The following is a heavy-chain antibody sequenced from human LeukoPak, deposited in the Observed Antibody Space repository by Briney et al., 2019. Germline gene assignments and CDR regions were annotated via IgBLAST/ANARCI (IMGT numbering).Heavy chain of an antibody. Sequence: GGSLRLSCAASGFTFSSFDMHWVRQATGKGLEWVSAVGTAGDPYYPGSVKGRFTIFGGKGKNSMYIQMNSLRAGDTAVYYCARATIYRSSSDPLDRAFDIWGQGIMVTVSS. CDR1: GFTFSSFD. J-gene: IGHJ3*02. D-gene: IGHD5-12*01. CDR2: VGTAGDP. CDR3: ARATIYRSSSDPLDRAFDI. V-gene: IGHV3-13*05.